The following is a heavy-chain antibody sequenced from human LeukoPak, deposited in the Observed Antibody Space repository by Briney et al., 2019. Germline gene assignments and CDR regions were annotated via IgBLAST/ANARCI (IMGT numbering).Heavy chain of an antibody. CDR1: GFTFTSVS. V-gene: IGHV3-21*01. CDR3: ARDPYTGSMFDF. CDR2: IGHVAGDI. D-gene: IGHD1-1*01. J-gene: IGHJ4*01. Sequence: GGSLRLSCVTSGFTFTSVSMSWVRQAPGKGLEWVAFIGHVAGDIFYGDSVKGRFNISRDDAKGSVYLQMNSLRVDDTAVYFCARDPYTGSMFDFWGHGTLVTVPS.